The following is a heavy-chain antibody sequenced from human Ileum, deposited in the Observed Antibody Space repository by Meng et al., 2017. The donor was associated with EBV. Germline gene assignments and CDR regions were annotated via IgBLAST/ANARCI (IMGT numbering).Heavy chain of an antibody. J-gene: IGHJ4*02. CDR1: GYSFTGHY. CDR3: ARDGAGGNSFDF. Sequence: QEHLVQSGAEVKMPGASVKVSCKASGYSFTGHYIHWVRQVPGQGLECVGWIYPNSGGTRYAQKFEGRVTMTRDTSITTAYMELSSLKSDDTAVYYCARDGAGGNSFDFWGQGTLVTVSS. D-gene: IGHD3-16*01. V-gene: IGHV1-2*02. CDR2: IYPNSGGT.